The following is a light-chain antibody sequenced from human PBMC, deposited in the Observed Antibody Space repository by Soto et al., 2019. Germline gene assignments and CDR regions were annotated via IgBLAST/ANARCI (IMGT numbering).Light chain of an antibody. Sequence: EIVLTQSPCTLSLSPGERATLSCRASQSVSSNLAWYQQKPGQAPRLLIYGASTRATGIPARFSGSGSGTEFTLTISSLQSEDFAVYYCQQYNNWPLTFGGGTKVDIK. CDR1: QSVSSN. CDR3: QQYNNWPLT. V-gene: IGKV3D-15*01. CDR2: GAS. J-gene: IGKJ4*01.